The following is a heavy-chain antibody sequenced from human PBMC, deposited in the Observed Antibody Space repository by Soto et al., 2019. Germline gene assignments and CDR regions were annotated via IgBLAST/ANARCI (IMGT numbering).Heavy chain of an antibody. CDR3: AIAEDPYY. V-gene: IGHV3-30*03. CDR1: GFTFSSYG. J-gene: IGHJ4*02. CDR2: MSYVGSNR. Sequence: QVQLVESGGGVVQPGTSLRLSCAASGFTFSSYGMHWVRQAPGKGLEWVAFMSYVGSNRFYADSVKGRFTISRDNSKNTLYLRMNSLRAEDTAVYYCAIAEDPYYWGQGTLVIVSS.